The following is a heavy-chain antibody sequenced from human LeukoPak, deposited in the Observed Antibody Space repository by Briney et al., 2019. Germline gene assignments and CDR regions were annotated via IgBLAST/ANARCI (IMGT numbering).Heavy chain of an antibody. V-gene: IGHV4-61*02. CDR1: GGSISSGSYY. CDR2: IYTSGST. Sequence: SETLSLTCTVSGGSISSGSYYWSWIRQPAGKGLEWIGRIYTSGSTNYNPSLKSRVTISVDTSKNQFSLKLSSVTAADTVVYYCASSHYDSSSFDYWGQGTLVTVSS. J-gene: IGHJ4*02. D-gene: IGHD3-22*01. CDR3: ASSHYDSSSFDY.